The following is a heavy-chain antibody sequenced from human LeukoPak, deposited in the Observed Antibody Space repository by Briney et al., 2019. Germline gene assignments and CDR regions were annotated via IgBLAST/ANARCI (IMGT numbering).Heavy chain of an antibody. V-gene: IGHV3-9*01. CDR2: ISWNSGSI. Sequence: GGSLRLSCAASGFTFDDYAMHWVRQAPGKGLEWVSGISWNSGSIGYADSVKGRFTISRDNAKNSLYLQMNSLRAEDTALYYCAKDRGAVGAYGMDVWGQGNTVTVS. CDR1: GFTFDDYA. CDR3: AKDRGAVGAYGMDV. D-gene: IGHD2-15*01. J-gene: IGHJ6*02.